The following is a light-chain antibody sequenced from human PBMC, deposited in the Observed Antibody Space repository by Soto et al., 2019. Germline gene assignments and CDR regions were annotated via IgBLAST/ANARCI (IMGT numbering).Light chain of an antibody. CDR1: SSDVGASNY. V-gene: IGLV2-8*01. CDR3: CSYAGGNSLV. J-gene: IGLJ2*01. Sequence: QSALTQPPSASGSPGQSVTISCTGTSSDVGASNYVSWYQQHPGKAPKLMIYDVFKRPSGVPDCFSGSKSGNTASLTVSGLQTEDEADYYCCSYAGGNSLVFGGGTKLTVL. CDR2: DVF.